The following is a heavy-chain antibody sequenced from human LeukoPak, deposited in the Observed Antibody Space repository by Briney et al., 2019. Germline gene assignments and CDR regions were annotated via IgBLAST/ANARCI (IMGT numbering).Heavy chain of an antibody. J-gene: IGHJ6*03. CDR1: GGSISDYY. CDR3: ARGYSSSPSYYYYYMDV. V-gene: IGHV4-4*07. CDR2: IYSSGST. D-gene: IGHD6-6*01. Sequence: PSETLSLTCTVSGGSISDYYWSWIRQPAGEGLEWIGRIYSSGSTNYNPSLKSRVTMSVDTSKNQFSLKLSSVTAADTAVYYCARGYSSSPSYYYYYMDVWGKGTTVTVSS.